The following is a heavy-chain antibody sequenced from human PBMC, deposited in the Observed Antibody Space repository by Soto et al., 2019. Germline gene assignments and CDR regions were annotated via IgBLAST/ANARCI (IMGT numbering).Heavy chain of an antibody. CDR2: IYPGDSDT. CDR1: GYSFTSYW. J-gene: IGHJ6*02. D-gene: IGHD3-3*01. CDR3: ARLSDYDFWSGYYTSYYYYGMDV. V-gene: IGHV5-51*01. Sequence: PGESLKISCKGSGYSFTSYWIGWVRQMPGKGLEWMGIIYPGDSDTRYSPSFQGQVTISADKSISTAYLQWSSLKASDTAMYYCARLSDYDFWSGYYTSYYYYGMDVWGQGTTVTVSS.